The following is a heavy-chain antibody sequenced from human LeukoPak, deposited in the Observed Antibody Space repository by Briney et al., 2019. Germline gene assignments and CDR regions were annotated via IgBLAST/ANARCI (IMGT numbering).Heavy chain of an antibody. CDR3: ARGDDSSGYLFDY. CDR1: GGSISSGGYS. J-gene: IGHJ4*02. CDR2: IYHSGST. D-gene: IGHD3-22*01. Sequence: SETLSLTCAVSGGSISSGGYSWSWIRQPPGKGLEWIGYIYHSGSTYYNPSLKSRVTISVDRSKNQFSLKLSSVTAADTAVYYCARGDDSSGYLFDYWGQGTLVTVSS. V-gene: IGHV4-30-2*01.